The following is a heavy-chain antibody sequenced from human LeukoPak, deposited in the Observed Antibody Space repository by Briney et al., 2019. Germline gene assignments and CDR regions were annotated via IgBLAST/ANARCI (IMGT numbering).Heavy chain of an antibody. D-gene: IGHD5-12*01. CDR3: ARDARTTRGYSGYEARLYYFDY. CDR1: GGTFTSYA. J-gene: IGHJ4*02. Sequence: ASVTVSCKASGGTFTSYAISWVRQAPGQGLGWMGRIIPIFGTANYAQKFQGRVTITTDESTSTAYMELSSLRSEDTAVYYCARDARTTRGYSGYEARLYYFDYWGQGTLVTVSS. V-gene: IGHV1-69*05. CDR2: IIPIFGTA.